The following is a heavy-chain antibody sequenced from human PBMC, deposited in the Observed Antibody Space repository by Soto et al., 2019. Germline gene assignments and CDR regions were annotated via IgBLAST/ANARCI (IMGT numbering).Heavy chain of an antibody. CDR1: GGTFSSYA. J-gene: IGHJ6*02. CDR3: AKNPENYYYGMDV. V-gene: IGHV1-69*12. Sequence: QVQLVQSGAEVKKPGSSVKVSCKASGGTFSSYAISWVRQAPGQGLEWMGGIIPIVGTANYAQKFQSRATITADESTSTAYMELSRLRSEHPAVYYCAKNPENYYYGMDVWGQGTTVTVSS. CDR2: IIPIVGTA.